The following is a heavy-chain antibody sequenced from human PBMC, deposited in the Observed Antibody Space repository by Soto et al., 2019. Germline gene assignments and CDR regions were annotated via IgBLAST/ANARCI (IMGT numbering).Heavy chain of an antibody. CDR3: GKVLVGATGHTDSDS. Sequence: SETLSLTCTVSCGSIYRSGYYWGWIRQPPGRGLEWIGNIDYNGVTYSNPPLKSRVTISRDTSKNQFSLKLTSVTAADTALYYCGKVLVGATGHTDSDSWGPGTLVTVSS. J-gene: IGHJ4*02. CDR1: CGSIYRSGYY. CDR2: IDYNGVT. D-gene: IGHD2-15*01. V-gene: IGHV4-39*01.